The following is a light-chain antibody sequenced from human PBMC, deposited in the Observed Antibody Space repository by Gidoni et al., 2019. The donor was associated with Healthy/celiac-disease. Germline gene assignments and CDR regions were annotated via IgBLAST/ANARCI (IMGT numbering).Light chain of an antibody. Sequence: VQMTPSPSTLSASVGDRVTITCRASHSISSWLSWYQQQQGNAPKLLIYKASSLESGVPSRFSGSGSGTEFTFTISSLQPDDFATYYCQQYNSYLYTFGQGTKLEIK. CDR3: QQYNSYLYT. V-gene: IGKV1-5*03. CDR2: KAS. CDR1: HSISSW. J-gene: IGKJ2*01.